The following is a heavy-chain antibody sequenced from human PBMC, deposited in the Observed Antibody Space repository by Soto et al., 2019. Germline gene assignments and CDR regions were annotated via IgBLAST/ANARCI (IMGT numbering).Heavy chain of an antibody. CDR2: VFYTGFT. J-gene: IGHJ4*02. V-gene: IGHV4-39*01. CDR1: GASISGSYYY. Sequence: SETLSLTCAVSGASISGSYYYWAWLRQSPGKGPEWIGSVFYTGFTSYNPPLESRVSVSVDTSKSQFSLKLSAVTAADTAAYYCATSQKGYNWNYFDHWGQGALVTVSS. CDR3: ATSQKGYNWNYFDH. D-gene: IGHD1-20*01.